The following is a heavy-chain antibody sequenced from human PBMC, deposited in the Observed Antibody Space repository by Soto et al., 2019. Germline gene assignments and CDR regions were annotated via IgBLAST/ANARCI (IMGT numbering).Heavy chain of an antibody. Sequence: ASVKGYCKASGYSFTIDGIGWVRQEPGQGLEWMGWISAYNGNTNYAQKLQGRVTMTTDTSTSTAYMELRSLRSDDTAVYYCARRIAAAGITPGFYYYGMDVWGQGTTVTVSS. V-gene: IGHV1-18*01. CDR2: ISAYNGNT. D-gene: IGHD6-13*01. CDR1: GYSFTIDG. CDR3: ARRIAAAGITPGFYYYGMDV. J-gene: IGHJ6*02.